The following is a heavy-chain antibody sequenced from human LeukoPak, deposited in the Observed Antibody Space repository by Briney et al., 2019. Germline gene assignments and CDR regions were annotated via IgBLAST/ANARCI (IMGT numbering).Heavy chain of an antibody. CDR1: GGSITSSSYY. V-gene: IGHV4-39*01. J-gene: IGHJ3*02. CDR2: IYYTGGT. CDR3: ARARVREAFDI. D-gene: IGHD1-26*01. Sequence: PSETLSLTCSVSGGSITSSSYYWGWIRQPPEKGLEWIGSIYYTGGTYYSPSLKSRVTISVDTSKNQFSLKLTSVTAADTAVYYCARARVREAFDIWGQGTMVTVSS.